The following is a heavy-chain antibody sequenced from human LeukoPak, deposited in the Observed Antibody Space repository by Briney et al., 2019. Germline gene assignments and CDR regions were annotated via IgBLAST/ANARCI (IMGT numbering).Heavy chain of an antibody. CDR3: ARLDYGDYVTVDY. V-gene: IGHV4-59*01. J-gene: IGHJ4*02. CDR1: GGSISSYY. D-gene: IGHD4-17*01. Sequence: SETLSLTCTVSGGSISSYYWSWIRQPPGKGLEWIGYIYYSGSTNYNPSLKSRVTIPVDTSKNQFSLKLSSVTAADTAVYYCARLDYGDYVTVDYWGQGTLVTVSS. CDR2: IYYSGST.